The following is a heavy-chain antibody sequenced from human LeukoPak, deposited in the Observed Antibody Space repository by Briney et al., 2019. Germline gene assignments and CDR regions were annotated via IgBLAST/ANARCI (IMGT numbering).Heavy chain of an antibody. D-gene: IGHD3-22*01. J-gene: IGHJ4*02. CDR1: GGFFSGFH. V-gene: IGHV4-34*01. Sequence: SETLSLTCAVYGGFFSGFHWNWLRQPPGKGLEWIGDINHSGSTYYNPSLESRVTISVDTSKDQFSLKLSSVTAADTAVYYCATPDSSGYYYLYWGQGTLVTVSS. CDR2: INHSGST. CDR3: ATPDSSGYYYLY.